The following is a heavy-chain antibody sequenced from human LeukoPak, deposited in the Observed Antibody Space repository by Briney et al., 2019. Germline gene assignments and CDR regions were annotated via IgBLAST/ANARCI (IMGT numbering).Heavy chain of an antibody. CDR3: ARVGAAPYYWYFDL. CDR1: GYTFTGYY. D-gene: IGHD6-6*01. J-gene: IGHJ2*01. V-gene: IGHV1-2*02. CDR2: INPNSGGT. Sequence: GASVKVSCKASGYTFTGYYMHWVRQAPGQGLEWMGWINPNSGGTNSAQSFQGRVTMTRDTSISTAYMELSRLRSDDTAVYYCARVGAAPYYWYFDLWGRGTLVTVSS.